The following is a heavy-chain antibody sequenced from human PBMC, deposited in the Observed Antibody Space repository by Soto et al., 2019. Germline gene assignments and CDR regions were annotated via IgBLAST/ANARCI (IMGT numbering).Heavy chain of an antibody. Sequence: QVQLQQWGAGLLKPSETLSLTCAVYGGSFSGYYWSWIRQPPGKGLEWIGEINHSGSTNYNPSLKSRITISVDTSKNQFPLKLSSVTAADTAVYYCASLTTVTNLFDYWGQGTLVTVSS. V-gene: IGHV4-34*01. CDR3: ASLTTVTNLFDY. J-gene: IGHJ4*02. CDR2: INHSGST. CDR1: GGSFSGYY. D-gene: IGHD4-17*01.